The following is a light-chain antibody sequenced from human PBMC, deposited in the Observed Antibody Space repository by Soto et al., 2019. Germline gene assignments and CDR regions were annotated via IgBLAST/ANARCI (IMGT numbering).Light chain of an antibody. Sequence: DIQMTQSPSSLSASVGDRVTITCRASQSISGYLSWYYQRPGKAPKLLISAASTLQSGVPSRFSGSGSGTDFTLTISSLQPEDSATYYCRQSYTVPYTVGQGTKLEVK. CDR1: QSISGY. CDR2: AAS. CDR3: RQSYTVPYT. V-gene: IGKV1-39*01. J-gene: IGKJ2*01.